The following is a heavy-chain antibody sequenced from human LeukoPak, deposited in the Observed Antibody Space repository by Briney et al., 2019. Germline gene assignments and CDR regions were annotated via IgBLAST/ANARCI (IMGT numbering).Heavy chain of an antibody. Sequence: PGGSLRLSCAASGFTFSSYSMNWVRQAPGKGLEWVSVIYSGGSTYYADSVKGRFTISRDNSKNTLYLQMNSLRAEDTAVYYCARRGDYYYMDVWGKGTTVTISS. J-gene: IGHJ6*03. CDR2: IYSGGST. CDR1: GFTFSSYS. CDR3: ARRGDYYYMDV. V-gene: IGHV3-53*01.